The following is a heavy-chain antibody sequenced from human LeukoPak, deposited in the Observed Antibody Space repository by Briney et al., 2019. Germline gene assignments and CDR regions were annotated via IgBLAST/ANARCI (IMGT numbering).Heavy chain of an antibody. CDR3: ATDRREEPSNFDRNRFAY. CDR1: GFTFSSYS. J-gene: IGHJ4*02. V-gene: IGHV3-21*04. CDR2: ISSSSSYI. Sequence: GGSLRLSCAASGFTFSSYSMNWVRQAPGKGLEWVSSISSSSSYIYYADSVKGRFTISRDNAKNSLYLQMDNLRAEDTAVYYCATDRREEPSNFDRNRFAYWGQGTLVTVSS. D-gene: IGHD1-14*01.